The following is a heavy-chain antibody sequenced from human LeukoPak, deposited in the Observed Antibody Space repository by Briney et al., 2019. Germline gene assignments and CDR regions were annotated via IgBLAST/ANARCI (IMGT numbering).Heavy chain of an antibody. CDR1: GYTFTSYG. CDR3: ARTEDYGDYYYYMDV. V-gene: IGHV1-18*01. CDR2: ISAYNGNT. J-gene: IGHJ6*03. D-gene: IGHD4-17*01. Sequence: ASVKVSCKASGYTFTSYGISWARQAPGQGLEWMGWISAYNGNTNYAQKLQGRVTMTTDTSTSTAYMELRSLRSDDTAVYYCARTEDYGDYYYYMDVWGKGTTVTVSS.